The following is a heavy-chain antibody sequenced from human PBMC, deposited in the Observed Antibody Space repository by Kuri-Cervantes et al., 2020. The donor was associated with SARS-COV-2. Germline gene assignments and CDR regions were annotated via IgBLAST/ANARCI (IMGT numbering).Heavy chain of an antibody. D-gene: IGHD3-22*01. V-gene: IGHV3-11*05. Sequence: GESLKISCAASVFTFSDYYMSWIRQAPGKGLEWVSYISSSSSYTNYADSVKGRFTISRDNAKNSLYLQMNSLRAEDTAVYYCARDLYYYDSSGYYDYWGQGTLVTVSS. CDR1: VFTFSDYY. CDR2: ISSSSSYT. CDR3: ARDLYYYDSSGYYDY. J-gene: IGHJ4*02.